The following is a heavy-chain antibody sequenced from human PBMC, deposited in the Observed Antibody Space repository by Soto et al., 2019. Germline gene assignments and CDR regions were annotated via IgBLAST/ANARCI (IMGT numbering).Heavy chain of an antibody. D-gene: IGHD3-10*01. V-gene: IGHV3-23*01. CDR1: GFTFSISG. J-gene: IGHJ1*01. CDR3: AKDGPNKPDYGSEDFQY. Sequence: PWGSLGLSCAASGFTFSISGFSWVRQAPAKGLEWGSFSSATGDGKYYAAPVQGRFTISRDTSKNKVDLHLNSLRREDTALYYCAKDGPNKPDYGSEDFQYWGQGTLVTVSS. CDR2: SSATGDGK.